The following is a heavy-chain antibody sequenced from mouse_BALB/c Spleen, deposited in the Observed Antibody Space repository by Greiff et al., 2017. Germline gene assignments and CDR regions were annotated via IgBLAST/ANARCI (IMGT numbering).Heavy chain of an antibody. CDR1: GFNIKDTY. D-gene: IGHD2-4*01. CDR3: VYDYDYAMDY. Sequence: EVKLQESGAELVKPGASVKLSCTASGFNIKDTYMHWVKQRPEQGLEWIGRIDPANGNTKYDPKFQGKATITADTSSNTAYLQLSSLTSEDTAVYYCVYDYDYAMDYWGQGTSVTVSS. CDR2: IDPANGNT. V-gene: IGHV14-3*02. J-gene: IGHJ4*01.